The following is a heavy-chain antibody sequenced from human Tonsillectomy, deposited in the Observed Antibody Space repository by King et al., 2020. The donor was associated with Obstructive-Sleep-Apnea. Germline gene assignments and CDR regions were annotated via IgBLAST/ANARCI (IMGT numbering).Heavy chain of an antibody. D-gene: IGHD3-10*01. V-gene: IGHV2-5*02. CDR3: PHKGSGTIKFSTGYYFDY. J-gene: IGHJ4*02. CDR2: IYWDDDK. Sequence: TLKESGPTLVKPTQTLTLTCTFSEFSLSTIGVGVGWIRQPPGKALEWLALIYWDDDKHYSPSLKSRLTITKDTSKNQVFLIMTNMDPVDTATYYCPHKGSGTIKFSTGYYFDYWGQGTLVTVSS. CDR1: EFSLSTIGVG.